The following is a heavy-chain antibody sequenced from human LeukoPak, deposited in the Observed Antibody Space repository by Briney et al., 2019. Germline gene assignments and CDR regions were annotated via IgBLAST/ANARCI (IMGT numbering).Heavy chain of an antibody. V-gene: IGHV3-53*01. D-gene: IGHD5-18*01. CDR3: AKRGYSYGQFDY. Sequence: GGSLRLSCAASGFTVSSNYMSWVRQTPGKGLEWVSIIYYDGSTYYADSVKGRFTISRDNSKNTLYLQMNSLRAEDTAVYYCAKRGYSYGQFDYWGQGTLVTVSS. CDR1: GFTVSSNY. CDR2: IYYDGST. J-gene: IGHJ4*02.